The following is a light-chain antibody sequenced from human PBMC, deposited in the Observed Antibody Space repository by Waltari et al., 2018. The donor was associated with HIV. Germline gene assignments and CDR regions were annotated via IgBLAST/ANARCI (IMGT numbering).Light chain of an antibody. V-gene: IGLV3-19*01. CDR1: SLRTYY. CDR3: NSRDTSGNRLL. CDR2: GKN. Sequence: SSELTQDPAVSVALGQTVRITCRGDSLRTYYGSWYQQKPGQAPILVIYGKNYRPSGIPERFSGSNSENTASLISTGAQAEDEADYYCNSRDTSGNRLLFGGGTKLTVI. J-gene: IGLJ3*02.